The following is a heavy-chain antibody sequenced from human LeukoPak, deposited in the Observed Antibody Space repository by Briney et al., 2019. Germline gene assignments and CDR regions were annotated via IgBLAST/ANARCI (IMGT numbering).Heavy chain of an antibody. CDR2: ISSGSTYT. CDR1: GFTFSSYS. V-gene: IGHV3-21*01. J-gene: IGHJ4*02. Sequence: GGSLRLSCTASGFTFSSYSMKWVRQAPGKGLEWVSSISSGSTYTYYADSVKGRFTISRDNAKNSLYLQMNSLRAEDTAVYSCARTSEGSTAATGTPFDSWGQGILVTVSS. CDR3: ARTSEGSTAATGTPFDS. D-gene: IGHD6-13*01.